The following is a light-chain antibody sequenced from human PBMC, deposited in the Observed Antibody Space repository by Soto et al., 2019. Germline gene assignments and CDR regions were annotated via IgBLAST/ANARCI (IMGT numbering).Light chain of an antibody. J-gene: IGKJ5*01. V-gene: IGKV3-11*01. CDR3: HRRVYSPPLT. CDR1: LRVSVY. CDR2: DAS. Sequence: FTQSPTTLSLSPGERSTLSCRSSLRVSVYLDWYQQKPGQAPRLLISDASNRATGIPARFSGSGSGTDFTLTISSLEPEDLAVFHCHRRVYSPPLTLGQGTRLEIK.